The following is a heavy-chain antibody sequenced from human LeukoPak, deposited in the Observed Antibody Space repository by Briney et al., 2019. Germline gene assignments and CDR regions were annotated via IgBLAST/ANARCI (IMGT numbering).Heavy chain of an antibody. V-gene: IGHV5-51*01. J-gene: IGHJ5*02. Sequence: GESLKISCKGSGYSFTNYWIGWVRQMPGKGLEWMGIIYPGDSDTRYSPSFQGQVTISADKSISTAYLQWSSLKASDTATYYCARQSWATYNWFDPWGQGTLVTVSS. D-gene: IGHD7-27*01. CDR2: IYPGDSDT. CDR3: ARQSWATYNWFDP. CDR1: GYSFTNYW.